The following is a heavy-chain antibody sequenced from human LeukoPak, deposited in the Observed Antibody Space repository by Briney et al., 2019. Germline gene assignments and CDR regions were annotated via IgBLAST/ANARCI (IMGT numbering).Heavy chain of an antibody. CDR1: GGSISSYY. CDR2: IYYSGST. V-gene: IGHV4-59*01. Sequence: SETLSLTCTVSGGSISSYYWSWIRQPPGKGLEWIGYIYYSGSTNYNPSLKSRVTISVDTSKNQFSLKLSSATAADTAVYYCAREIRAVAGMDTYYFDYWGQGTLVTVSS. J-gene: IGHJ4*02. D-gene: IGHD6-19*01. CDR3: AREIRAVAGMDTYYFDY.